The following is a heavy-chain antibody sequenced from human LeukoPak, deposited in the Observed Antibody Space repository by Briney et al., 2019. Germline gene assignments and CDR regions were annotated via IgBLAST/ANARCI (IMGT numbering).Heavy chain of an antibody. D-gene: IGHD5-24*01. Sequence: GGSLRLSCAASGFTFSIYSMKSVRQAPGKGLEWVSYISSSSSTIYYADSVKGRFTISRDNAKNSLYLQMNSLRAEDTAVYYCARDRSMATPDWFDPWGQGTLVTVSS. CDR2: ISSSSSTI. J-gene: IGHJ5*02. CDR1: GFTFSIYS. V-gene: IGHV3-48*01. CDR3: ARDRSMATPDWFDP.